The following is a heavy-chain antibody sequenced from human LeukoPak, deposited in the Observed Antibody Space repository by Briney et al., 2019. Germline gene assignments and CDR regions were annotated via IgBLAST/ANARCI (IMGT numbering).Heavy chain of an antibody. CDR1: GFTFSSYS. J-gene: IGHJ6*02. D-gene: IGHD2-8*01. CDR2: ISSSSSYI. V-gene: IGHV3-21*04. CDR3: ARGEQIVLMVYAIMLTYGMDV. Sequence: TGGSLRLSCAASGFTFSSYSMNWVRQAPGKGLEWVSSISSSSSYIYYADSVKGRFTISRDNAENSLYLQMNSLRAEDTAVYYCARGEQIVLMVYAIMLTYGMDVWGQGTTVTVSS.